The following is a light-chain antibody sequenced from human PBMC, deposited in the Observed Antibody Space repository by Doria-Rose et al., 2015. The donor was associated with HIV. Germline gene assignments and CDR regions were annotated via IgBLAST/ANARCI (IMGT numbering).Light chain of an antibody. CDR3: HQYGTSWT. V-gene: IGKV3-20*01. J-gene: IGKJ1*01. Sequence: TPAPGTLSFSPGGRAPLSCRASPRFSSTQLAWYQQKPGQAPSLLIYDGSTRATGIPDRFSASGSGTDFTLTINRLEPEDFALYYCHQYGTSWTFGQGTKVEI. CDR1: PRFSSTQ. CDR2: DGS.